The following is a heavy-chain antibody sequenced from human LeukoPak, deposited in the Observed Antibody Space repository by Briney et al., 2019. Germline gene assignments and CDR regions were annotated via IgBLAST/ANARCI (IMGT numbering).Heavy chain of an antibody. Sequence: GGSPRLSCTASGFIFSSYWMSWVRQAPGKGLEWVANIKQDGSEKYYVDSVKGRFTISRDNAKNSLYLQMNSLRAEDTAVYYCARGWIQLWPFDYWGQGTLVTVSS. CDR2: IKQDGSEK. CDR3: ARGWIQLWPFDY. CDR1: GFIFSSYW. J-gene: IGHJ4*02. D-gene: IGHD5-18*01. V-gene: IGHV3-7*01.